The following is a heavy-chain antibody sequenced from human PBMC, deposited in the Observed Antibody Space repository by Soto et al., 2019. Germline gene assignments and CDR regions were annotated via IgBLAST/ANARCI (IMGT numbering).Heavy chain of an antibody. CDR3: AREGGMGITMVRGAYYYYGMDV. CDR2: IYYSGST. D-gene: IGHD3-10*01. Sequence: QVQLQESGPGLVKPSQTLSLTCIVSGGSISSGGYYWSWIRQHPGKGLEWIGYIYYSGSTYYNPSLKSRVTISVDTSKNQFSLKLSSVTAADTAVYYCAREGGMGITMVRGAYYYYGMDVWGQGTTVTVSS. CDR1: GGSISSGGYY. V-gene: IGHV4-31*03. J-gene: IGHJ6*02.